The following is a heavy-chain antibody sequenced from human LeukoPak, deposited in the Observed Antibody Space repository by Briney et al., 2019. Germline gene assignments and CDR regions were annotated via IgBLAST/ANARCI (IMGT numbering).Heavy chain of an antibody. D-gene: IGHD3-22*01. CDR3: ARAVYYYDSSGYWGLDAFDI. V-gene: IGHV4-4*07. CDR2: IYTSGST. CDR1: GGSISSYY. Sequence: SETLSLTCTVSGGSISSYYWSWIRQPVGKGLEWIGRIYTSGSTNYNPSLKSRVTMSVDTSKNQFSLKLSSVTAADTAVYYCARAVYYYDSSGYWGLDAFDIWGQGTMVTVSS. J-gene: IGHJ3*02.